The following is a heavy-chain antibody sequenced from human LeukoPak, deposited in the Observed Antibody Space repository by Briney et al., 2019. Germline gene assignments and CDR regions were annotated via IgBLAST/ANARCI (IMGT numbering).Heavy chain of an antibody. Sequence: GGSLRLSCAASGFTFDDYAMHWVRQAPGKGLEWVSGISWNSGSIGYADSVKGRFTISRDNAKNSLYLQMNSLRAEDTAVYYCARDPNRYDYVWGSYRTGDAFDIWGQGTMVTVSS. CDR2: ISWNSGSI. V-gene: IGHV3-9*01. CDR3: ARDPNRYDYVWGSYRTGDAFDI. J-gene: IGHJ3*02. D-gene: IGHD3-16*02. CDR1: GFTFDDYA.